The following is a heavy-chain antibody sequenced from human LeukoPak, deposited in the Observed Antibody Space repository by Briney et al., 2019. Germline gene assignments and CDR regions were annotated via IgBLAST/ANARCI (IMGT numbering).Heavy chain of an antibody. V-gene: IGHV4-39*07. Sequence: SETLSLTCTVSGGSISSSSYYWGWIRQPPGKGLEWIGSIYYSGSTYYNPSLKSRVTISLDTSGNQFSLKLSSVTAADTAVYYCASGYCGGACQLGGVDMWGQGTMVAVSS. CDR1: GGSISSSSYY. CDR2: IYYSGST. CDR3: ASGYCGGACQLGGVDM. D-gene: IGHD2-21*02. J-gene: IGHJ3*02.